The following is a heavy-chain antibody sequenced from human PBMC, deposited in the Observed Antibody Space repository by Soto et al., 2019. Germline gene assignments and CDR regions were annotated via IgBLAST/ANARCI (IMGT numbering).Heavy chain of an antibody. D-gene: IGHD1-26*01. Sequence: GGSLRLSCAASGFTFSDHYMDWVRQAPGKGLEWVGRIRDKGNRYTTEYAASVKGRLTISRDDSKNSVYLQMNSLKIEDTAVYYCARRSRVGATHFDYWGQGTLVTVSS. CDR1: GFTFSDHY. V-gene: IGHV3-72*01. CDR3: ARRSRVGATHFDY. J-gene: IGHJ4*02. CDR2: IRDKGNRYTT.